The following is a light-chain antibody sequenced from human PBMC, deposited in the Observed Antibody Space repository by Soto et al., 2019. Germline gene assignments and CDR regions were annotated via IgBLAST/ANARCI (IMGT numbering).Light chain of an antibody. CDR3: QQYGSSPLYT. CDR1: QSVSSSY. J-gene: IGKJ2*01. V-gene: IGKV3-20*01. CDR2: GAS. Sequence: EIVLTQSPGTLSLSPGERATLSCRASQSVSSSYLAWYQQKPGQAPRLLIYGASSRATGIPDRFSGSGSGTDFTLTISRLEPEDFAAYYCQQYGSSPLYTFGQGTQLEIQ.